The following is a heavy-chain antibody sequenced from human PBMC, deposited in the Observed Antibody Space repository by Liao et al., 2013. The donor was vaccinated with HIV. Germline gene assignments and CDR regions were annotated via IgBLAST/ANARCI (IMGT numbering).Heavy chain of an antibody. CDR3: ARGAGPGFDY. J-gene: IGHJ4*02. CDR1: GGSFSGYY. CDR2: INHSGST. V-gene: IGHV4-34*01. Sequence: QVQLQQWGAGLLKPSETLSLTCAVYGGSFSGYYWSWIRQPPGKGLEWIGEINHSGSTNYNPSLKSRVTISVDTSKNQFSLKLSSVTAADTAVYYCARGAGPGFDYWGQGTLVTVSS.